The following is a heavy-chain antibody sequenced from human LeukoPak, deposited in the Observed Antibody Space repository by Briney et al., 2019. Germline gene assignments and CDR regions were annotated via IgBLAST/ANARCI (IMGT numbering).Heavy chain of an antibody. CDR1: GFTVSSNY. CDR3: AKTDEHDYSNYGGVFDY. D-gene: IGHD4-11*01. Sequence: GGSLRLSCAASGFTVSSNYMSWVRQAPGKGLEWVSVIYSGGSTYYADSVKGRFTISRDNAKNSLYLQMNSLRAEDTAVYYCAKTDEHDYSNYGGVFDYWGQGTLVTVSS. J-gene: IGHJ4*02. CDR2: IYSGGST. V-gene: IGHV3-53*05.